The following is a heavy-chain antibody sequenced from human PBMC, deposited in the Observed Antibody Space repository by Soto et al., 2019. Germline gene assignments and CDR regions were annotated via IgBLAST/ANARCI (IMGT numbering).Heavy chain of an antibody. CDR2: ISGYNGNT. D-gene: IGHD6-13*01. CDR1: GYTFSNYG. V-gene: IGHV1-18*01. Sequence: QVQLVQSGAEVKKPGASVKVSCKASGYTFSNYGISWVRQAPGQGPEWMGWISGYNGNTNYAQTLQGRVTMTTDTSTSTAYMELRSLRSDDTAVYYCARGGSSWSAEYYQHWGQGTLVIVPS. CDR3: ARGGSSWSAEYYQH. J-gene: IGHJ1*01.